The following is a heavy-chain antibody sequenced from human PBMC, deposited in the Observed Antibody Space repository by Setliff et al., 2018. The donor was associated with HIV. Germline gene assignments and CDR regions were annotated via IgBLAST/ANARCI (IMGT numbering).Heavy chain of an antibody. J-gene: IGHJ3*02. Sequence: KPSETLSLTCSLSGGSITTYYWSWLRQTPGRGLEWLGYIYHTGRTVYNPSLGSRVTISMDTSRKQFSLNLRAATAADTGVYYCAKVLGVIMAFDIWGPGAPVTVSS. CDR3: AKVLGVIMAFDI. V-gene: IGHV4-59*01. CDR2: IYHTGRT. CDR1: GGSITTYY.